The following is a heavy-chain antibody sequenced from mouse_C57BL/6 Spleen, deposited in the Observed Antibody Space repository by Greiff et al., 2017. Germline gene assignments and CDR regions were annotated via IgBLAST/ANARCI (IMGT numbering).Heavy chain of an antibody. CDR2: ISSGSSTI. V-gene: IGHV5-17*01. J-gene: IGHJ3*01. CDR3: ATGFTTASSWFAY. Sequence: EVKLMESGGGLVKPGGSLKLSCAASGFTFSDYGMHWVRQAPEKGLEWVAYISSGSSTIYYADTVKGRFTISRDNAKNTLFLQMTSLRSEDTAMYYCATGFTTASSWFAYWGQGTLVTVSA. D-gene: IGHD1-2*01. CDR1: GFTFSDYG.